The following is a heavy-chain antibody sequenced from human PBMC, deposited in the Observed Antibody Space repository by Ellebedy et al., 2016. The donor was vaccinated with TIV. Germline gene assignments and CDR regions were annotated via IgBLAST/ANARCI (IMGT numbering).Heavy chain of an antibody. J-gene: IGHJ4*02. CDR1: GFTFSSYS. D-gene: IGHD1-1*01. CDR3: ARGGWNDVSLDY. Sequence: GESLKISCAASGFTFSSYSMNWVRQAPGKGLEWVSSISSSSSYIYYADSVKGRFTISRDNAKNSLYLQMNSLRAEDTAVYYCARGGWNDVSLDYWGQGTLVTVSS. V-gene: IGHV3-21*01. CDR2: ISSSSSYI.